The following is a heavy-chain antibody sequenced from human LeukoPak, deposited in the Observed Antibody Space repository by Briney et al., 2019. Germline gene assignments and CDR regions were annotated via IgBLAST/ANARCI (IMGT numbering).Heavy chain of an antibody. J-gene: IGHJ6*03. Sequence: PSETLSLTCGVSGYSITSGPYWGWIRQSPVKGLEWIGSISHSGSAYFNPSLKSRVDIFLEMSKNQFSLELTSVTAAATVIYYCARLSNYDSGSYYTGGFYYMDVWGKGTTVTVSS. CDR2: ISHSGSA. D-gene: IGHD3-10*01. CDR1: GYSITSGPY. CDR3: ARLSNYDSGSYYTGGFYYMDV. V-gene: IGHV4-38-2*01.